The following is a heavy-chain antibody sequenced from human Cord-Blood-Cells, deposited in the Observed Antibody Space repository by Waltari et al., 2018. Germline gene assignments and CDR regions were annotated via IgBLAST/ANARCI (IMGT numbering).Heavy chain of an antibody. CDR2: SIPICGTA. CDR3: ARDFGGSGSYYFDY. J-gene: IGHJ4*02. CDR1: GGTFSSYA. Sequence: QVQLVQSGAEVKKPGSSVKVSCKASGGTFSSYAISWVRQAPGQGLEWMGGSIPICGTANYAQKFKGRVTITADESTSTAYMELSSLRSEDTAVYYCARDFGGSGSYYFDYWGQGTLVTVSS. V-gene: IGHV1-69*01. D-gene: IGHD3-10*01.